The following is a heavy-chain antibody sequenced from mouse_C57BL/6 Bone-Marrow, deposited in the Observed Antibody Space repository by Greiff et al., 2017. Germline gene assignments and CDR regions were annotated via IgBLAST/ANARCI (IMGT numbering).Heavy chain of an antibody. D-gene: IGHD1-1*01. Sequence: EVQLVASGGGLVKPGGSLKLSCAASGFTFSDYGMHWVRQAPEKGLEWVAYISSGSSTIYYADTVKGRFTISRDNAKNTLFLQMTSLRSEDTAMYDCARPLITTVVATRGPWFAYWGQGTLVTVSA. V-gene: IGHV5-17*01. CDR3: ARPLITTVVATRGPWFAY. CDR2: ISSGSSTI. J-gene: IGHJ3*01. CDR1: GFTFSDYG.